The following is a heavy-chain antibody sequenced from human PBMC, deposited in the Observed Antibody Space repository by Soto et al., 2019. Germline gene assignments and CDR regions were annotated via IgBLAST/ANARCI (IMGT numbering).Heavy chain of an antibody. Sequence: GGSLRLSCAASGITFSSYWMHWVRQAPGKGLVWVSRIKSDGSSTDYADSVKGRFTISRDNAKNTLYLQMTSLRGEDTAVYYCARDRGEYYFDYWGQGTLVTVSS. CDR1: GITFSSYW. J-gene: IGHJ4*02. D-gene: IGHD2-21*01. CDR3: ARDRGEYYFDY. V-gene: IGHV3-74*01. CDR2: IKSDGSST.